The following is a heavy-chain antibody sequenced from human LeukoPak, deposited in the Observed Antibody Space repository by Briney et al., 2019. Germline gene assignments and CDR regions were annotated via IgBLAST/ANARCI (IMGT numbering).Heavy chain of an antibody. CDR3: APSPGGYCSSTSCYDKYYGMDV. J-gene: IGHJ6*04. CDR1: GGSFSGYY. D-gene: IGHD2-2*03. Sequence: KPSETLSLTCAVYGGSFSGYYWSWIRQPPGKGLEWIGEINHSGSTNYNPSLKSRVTISVDTSKNQFSLKLSSVTAADTAVYYCAPSPGGYCSSTSCYDKYYGMDVWGKGTTVTVSS. CDR2: INHSGST. V-gene: IGHV4-34*01.